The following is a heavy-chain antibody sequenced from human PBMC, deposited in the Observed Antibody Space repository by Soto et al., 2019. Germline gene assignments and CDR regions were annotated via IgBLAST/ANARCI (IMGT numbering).Heavy chain of an antibody. V-gene: IGHV4-34*01. CDR1: GGSFSCYY. CDR2: INHSGST. J-gene: IGHJ5*02. Sequence: PSETLSLTCAVYGGSFSCYYWSWIRQPPGKGLEWIGEINHSGSTNYNPSLKSRVTISVDTSKNQFSLKLSSVTAADTAVYYCARATVTPRSRENWFDPWGQGTLVTVSS. CDR3: ARATVTPRSRENWFDP. D-gene: IGHD4-17*01.